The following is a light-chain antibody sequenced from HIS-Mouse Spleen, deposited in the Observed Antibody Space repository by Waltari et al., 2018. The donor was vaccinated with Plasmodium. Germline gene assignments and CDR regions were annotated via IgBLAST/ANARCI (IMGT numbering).Light chain of an antibody. J-gene: IGKJ3*01. V-gene: IGKV3-15*01. CDR3: QHYNNWSFT. CDR1: QSVSSN. Sequence: EIVMTQSPATLSVSPGERATLSCRASQSVSSNLAWYQQKPGQAPRLLIYGASTRATGIPARFSVSGSGTEFTLTISSLQSEDFAVYYCQHYNNWSFTFGPGTKVDIK. CDR2: GAS.